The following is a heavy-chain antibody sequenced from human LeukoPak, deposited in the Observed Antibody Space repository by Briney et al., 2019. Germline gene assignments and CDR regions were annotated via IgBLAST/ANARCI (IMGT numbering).Heavy chain of an antibody. Sequence: SGPTLVKPTQTLTLTCTFSGFSLSSSGVGVGWIRQPPGKALEWLALIYWNGDIRYSRSLESRLTITKDTSKNQVVLTMTNMDPVDTATYYCAHPLEVQWLVAFDSWGQGTLVTVSS. CDR1: GFSLSSSGVG. CDR2: IYWNGDI. CDR3: AHPLEVQWLVAFDS. D-gene: IGHD6-19*01. V-gene: IGHV2-5*01. J-gene: IGHJ4*02.